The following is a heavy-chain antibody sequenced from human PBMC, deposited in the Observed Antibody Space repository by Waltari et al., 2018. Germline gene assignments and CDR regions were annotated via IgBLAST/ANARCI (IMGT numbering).Heavy chain of an antibody. CDR2: IYHSGST. Sequence: KESGPTLVRPTQTLTLTCTFSGFSLTTTGVGVTWIRQPPGKGLEWIGEIYHSGSTNYNPSLKSRVTISVDKSKNQFSLKLSSVTAADTAVYYCARLGGYCSGGSCFNWFDPWGQGTLVTVSS. CDR1: GFSLTTTGVG. D-gene: IGHD2-15*01. V-gene: IGHV4-4*02. CDR3: ARLGGYCSGGSCFNWFDP. J-gene: IGHJ5*02.